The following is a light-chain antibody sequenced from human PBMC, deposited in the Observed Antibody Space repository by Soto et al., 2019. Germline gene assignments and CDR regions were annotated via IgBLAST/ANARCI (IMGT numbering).Light chain of an antibody. CDR1: PSVTNF. J-gene: IGKJ5*01. CDR2: GAF. V-gene: IGKV3-11*01. CDR3: QQRNIWPPVT. Sequence: EIVLTQSPATLSLSPGERATLSCRASPSVTNFLAWYQQKPGQAPRLLIYGAFNRATGIPARFSGSGSGTDFTLTISSPEPEDSAIYYCQQRNIWPPVTFGQGTRLEIK.